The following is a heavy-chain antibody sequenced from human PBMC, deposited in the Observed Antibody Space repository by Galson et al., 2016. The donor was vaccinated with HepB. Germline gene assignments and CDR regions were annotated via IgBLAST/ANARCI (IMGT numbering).Heavy chain of an antibody. CDR1: GGSISSGGNY. V-gene: IGHV4-31*03. J-gene: IGHJ2*01. D-gene: IGHD3-10*01. Sequence: TLSLTCNVSGGSISSGGNYWTWIRQHPEKGLEWIGYIHYSGITYSNPSLKSRVDISMDTSKNQFSLKLTSVTAADTAVYYCARDRGGFYGSHFWCFDLWGRGTQVTVSS. CDR3: ARDRGGFYGSHFWCFDL. CDR2: IHYSGIT.